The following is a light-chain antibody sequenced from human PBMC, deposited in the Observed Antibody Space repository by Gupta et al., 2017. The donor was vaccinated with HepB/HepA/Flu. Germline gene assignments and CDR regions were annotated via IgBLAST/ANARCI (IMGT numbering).Light chain of an antibody. CDR1: QSLLHSNGYNY. Sequence: DIVMTQSPLSLPVTPGEPASISCRSSQSLLHSNGYNYLDWYLQKPGLSPQLLIYLGSNRASGVPDRFSGSGSGTDFTLKISIVDAEDVGVYYCRQALPTPLTFGGGTKVEIK. J-gene: IGKJ4*01. V-gene: IGKV2-28*01. CDR2: LGS. CDR3: RQALPTPLT.